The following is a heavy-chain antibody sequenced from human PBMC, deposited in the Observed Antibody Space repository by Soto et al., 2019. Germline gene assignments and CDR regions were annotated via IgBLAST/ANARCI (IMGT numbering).Heavy chain of an antibody. V-gene: IGHV3-30*03. CDR3: ASSSLWIQLWEAAFDI. D-gene: IGHD5-18*01. CDR2: MSYDGSNK. J-gene: IGHJ3*02. CDR1: GFTFSSYG. Sequence: PGGSLRLSCAASGFTFSSYGMHWVRQAPGKGLEWVAVMSYDGSNKYYADSVKGRFTISRDNSKYTLYLQMNSLRAEDTAVYYCASSSLWIQLWEAAFDIWGQGTRVTVS.